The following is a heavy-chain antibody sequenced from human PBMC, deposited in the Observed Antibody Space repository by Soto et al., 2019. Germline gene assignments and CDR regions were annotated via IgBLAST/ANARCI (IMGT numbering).Heavy chain of an antibody. J-gene: IGHJ4*02. CDR2: INPSDGDT. CDR3: ARGSDYYDLSGFSNIEY. CDR1: GYTFTGYY. Sequence: ASVQVSFKASGYTFTGYYMHWLRQAPGRGLEWMGIINPSDGDTSYAQKFKGRLTLTRDTSTSLVSMELSSLTSEDTGVYYCARGSDYYDLSGFSNIEYWGQGTLVTVSS. V-gene: IGHV1-46*01. D-gene: IGHD3-22*01.